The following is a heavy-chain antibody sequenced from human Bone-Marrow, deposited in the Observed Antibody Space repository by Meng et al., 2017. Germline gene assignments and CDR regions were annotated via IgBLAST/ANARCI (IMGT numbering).Heavy chain of an antibody. CDR2: IIPILGIA. D-gene: IGHD3-22*01. CDR1: GGTFSSYT. J-gene: IGHJ2*01. CDR3: ARVFSRSLALDSSGSNWYFEL. Sequence: SVKVSCKASGGTFSSYTISWVRQAPGQGLEWMGRIIPILGIANYAQKFQGRVTITADKSTSTAYMELSSLRSEDTAVYYCARVFSRSLALDSSGSNWYFELWGLGTLVTVSS. V-gene: IGHV1-69*02.